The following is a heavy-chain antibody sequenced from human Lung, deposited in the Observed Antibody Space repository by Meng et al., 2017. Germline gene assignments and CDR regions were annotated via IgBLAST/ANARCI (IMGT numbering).Heavy chain of an antibody. V-gene: IGHV1-69*05. CDR2: INAVVGTT. D-gene: IGHD2-2*01. Sequence: SVKVSCKALGGIFSNYVIGWVRQAPGQGLEWMGGINAVVGTTNYAQKFQGRVTITTDESTSTVYMELTRLTSEDTAVYFCARKAGNCISTTCYSLDYWGQGTLVTVSS. J-gene: IGHJ4*02. CDR1: GGIFSNYV. CDR3: ARKAGNCISTTCYSLDY.